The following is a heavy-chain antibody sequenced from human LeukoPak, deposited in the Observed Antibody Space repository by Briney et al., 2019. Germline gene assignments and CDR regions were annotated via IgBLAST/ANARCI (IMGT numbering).Heavy chain of an antibody. J-gene: IGHJ5*02. CDR3: ARQSTLGGDWFDP. CDR1: GFTFSSYA. CDR2: IYHSGST. D-gene: IGHD3-16*01. Sequence: GSLRLSCAASGFTFSSYAMSWVRQAPGKGLEWIGSIYHSGSTYYNPSLKSRVTISVDTSKNQFSLKLSSVTAADTAVYYCARQSTLGGDWFDPWGQGTLVTVSS. V-gene: IGHV4-38-2*01.